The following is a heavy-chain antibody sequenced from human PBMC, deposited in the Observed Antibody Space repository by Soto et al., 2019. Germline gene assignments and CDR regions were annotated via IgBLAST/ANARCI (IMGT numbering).Heavy chain of an antibody. D-gene: IGHD3-10*01. Sequence: PGGSLRLSCDASGFTFSSYYMSWVRQAPGKGLEWVANIKQDGSEKYYVDSVKGRFIISRDNAKNSLYLQMNSLRVEDTAVYYYAGTGWIMVRTLWGQGTLVTVSS. CDR2: IKQDGSEK. CDR3: AGTGWIMVRTL. CDR1: GFTFSSYY. V-gene: IGHV3-7*05. J-gene: IGHJ4*02.